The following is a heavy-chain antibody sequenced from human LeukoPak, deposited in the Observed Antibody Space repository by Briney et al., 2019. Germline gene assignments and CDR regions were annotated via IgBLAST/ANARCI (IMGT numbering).Heavy chain of an antibody. J-gene: IGHJ4*02. V-gene: IGHV4-34*01. CDR3: ASSASYSTIDY. CDR1: GGSFSGYY. Sequence: SETLSLTCAVYGGSFSGYYWSWIRQPPGKGLEWIGEINHSGSSNYNPSLKSRVTISVDTSKNQFSLKLSSVTAADTAVYYCASSASYSTIDYWGQGTLVTVSS. CDR2: INHSGSS. D-gene: IGHD1-26*01.